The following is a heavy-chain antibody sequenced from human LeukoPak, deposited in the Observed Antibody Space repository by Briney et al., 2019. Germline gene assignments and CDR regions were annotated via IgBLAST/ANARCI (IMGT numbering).Heavy chain of an antibody. J-gene: IGHJ5*02. CDR1: GYNLIDLN. CDR3: TTPLGYCVSTNCYVRFDP. CDR2: LDPKEDET. D-gene: IGHD2-2*01. V-gene: IGHV1-24*01. Sequence: ASVKVSCRVSGYNLIDLNMHWVRQAPGEGLEWMGGLDPKEDETIYAPKFQGRVAMTEDTSTDTAYMELSDLRSEDTAVYYCTTPLGYCVSTNCYVRFDPWGQGTLVIVS.